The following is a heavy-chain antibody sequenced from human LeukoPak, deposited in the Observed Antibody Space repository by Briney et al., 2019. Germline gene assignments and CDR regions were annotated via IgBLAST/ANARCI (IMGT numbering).Heavy chain of an antibody. J-gene: IGHJ4*02. V-gene: IGHV1-2*02. CDR2: INPDSGVS. CDR1: GYIFTGYY. D-gene: IGHD3-16*01. Sequence: ASVKVSCKASGYIFTGYYIHWVRQAPGQGLEWMGWINPDSGVSTYSQKFQGRVTTTRDTPISTAYLELRSPRSDDTAVYYCARAGPTSTRLSPGGSFDYWGQGALVTVSS. CDR3: ARAGPTSTRLSPGGSFDY.